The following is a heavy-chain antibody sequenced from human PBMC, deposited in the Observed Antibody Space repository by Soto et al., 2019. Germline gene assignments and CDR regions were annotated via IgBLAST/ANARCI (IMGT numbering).Heavy chain of an antibody. Sequence: PGGSLRLSCAASGFTFSSYGMHWVRQAPGKGLEWVAVISYDGSNKYYADSVKGRFTISRDNSKNTLYLQMNSLRAEDTAVYYCAKDLATVTNNFDDWGQGTLVTVSS. CDR2: ISYDGSNK. CDR1: GFTFSSYG. J-gene: IGHJ4*02. CDR3: AKDLATVTNNFDD. D-gene: IGHD4-17*01. V-gene: IGHV3-30*18.